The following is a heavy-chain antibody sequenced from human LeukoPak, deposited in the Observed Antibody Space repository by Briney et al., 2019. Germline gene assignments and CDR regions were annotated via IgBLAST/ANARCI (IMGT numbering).Heavy chain of an antibody. Sequence: QPGGSLRLSCAASGFSFSSYAMTWVRQAPGKGPEWVSGISGSGDRTYYRDSVKGRLTISRDNSKNTVDLQMNSLRVEGTAVYYCAKRDNNDYYTGLHVFDIWGQGTLVTVSS. CDR1: GFSFSSYA. D-gene: IGHD3-22*01. CDR2: ISGSGDRT. V-gene: IGHV3-23*01. CDR3: AKRDNNDYYTGLHVFDI. J-gene: IGHJ3*02.